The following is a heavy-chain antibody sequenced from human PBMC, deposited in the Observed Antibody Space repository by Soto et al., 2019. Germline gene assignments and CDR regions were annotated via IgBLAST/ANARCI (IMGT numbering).Heavy chain of an antibody. D-gene: IGHD6-13*01. CDR2: IYTSGTT. Sequence: QVQLQESGPGLVKPSETLSLTCTVSGGSISGYYWSWIRQPAGKGLEWIGRIYTSGTTHYSPSLKSRVTMSVXXXXXXXSLKLTSVTAADTAVYYCARDIAAAGLDDRFDPWGQGTLVTVSS. V-gene: IGHV4-4*07. J-gene: IGHJ5*02. CDR3: ARDIAAAGLDDRFDP. CDR1: GGSISGYY.